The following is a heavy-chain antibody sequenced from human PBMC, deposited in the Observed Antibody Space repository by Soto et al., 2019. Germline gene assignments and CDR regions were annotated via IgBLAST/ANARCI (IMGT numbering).Heavy chain of an antibody. D-gene: IGHD6-6*01. CDR3: ASEYSSSSPQGYYYYGMDV. J-gene: IGHJ6*02. V-gene: IGHV1-69*13. Sequence: GASVKVSCKASGGTFSSYAISWVRQAPGQGLEWMGGIIPIFGTANYAQKFQGRVTITADESTSTAYMELSSLRSEDTAVYYCASEYSSSSPQGYYYYGMDVWGQGTTVTVSS. CDR2: IIPIFGTA. CDR1: GGTFSSYA.